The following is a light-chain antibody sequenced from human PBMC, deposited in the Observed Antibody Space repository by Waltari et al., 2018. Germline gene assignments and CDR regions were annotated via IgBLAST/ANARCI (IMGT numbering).Light chain of an antibody. CDR1: TSNVGSNT. CDR3: SSWDDSLKGPV. CDR2: NNN. V-gene: IGLV1-44*01. J-gene: IGLJ3*02. Sequence: QSVLTQPPSASGTPGQRVTISCSGSTSNVGSNTVNWYHQLPGTAPKLLMYNNNQRPSGVPDRFSGSKSGTSASLAISGLQSEDEADYYCSSWDDSLKGPVFGGGTKLTVL.